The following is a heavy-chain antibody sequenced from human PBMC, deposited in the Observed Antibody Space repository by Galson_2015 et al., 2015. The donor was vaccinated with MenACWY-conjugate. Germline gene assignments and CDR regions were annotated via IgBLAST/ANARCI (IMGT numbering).Heavy chain of an antibody. V-gene: IGHV3-48*03. Sequence: SLRLSCAASGFTFTGYEFNWVRQAPGTGLEWLSYTSKSGSPIYYADSVKGRFTISRDNIKKSLFLEMNSLRAGDTGVYYCARVGTWIHQYFYYMDVWGKGTTVTVSS. D-gene: IGHD5-18*01. CDR3: ARVGTWIHQYFYYMDV. CDR1: GFTFTGYE. J-gene: IGHJ6*03. CDR2: TSKSGSPI.